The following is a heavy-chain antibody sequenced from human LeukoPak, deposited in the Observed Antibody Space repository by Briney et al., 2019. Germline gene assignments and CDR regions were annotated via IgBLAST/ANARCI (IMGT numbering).Heavy chain of an antibody. CDR3: ARDFGYSSGWHVGY. Sequence: GGSLRLSCAASGFTFSNAWMSWVRQAPGKGLEWVSSISSSSSYIYYADSVKGRFTISRDNAKNSLYLQMNSLRAEDTAVYHCARDFGYSSGWHVGYWGQGTLVTVSS. V-gene: IGHV3-21*01. D-gene: IGHD6-19*01. J-gene: IGHJ4*02. CDR2: ISSSSSYI. CDR1: GFTFSNAW.